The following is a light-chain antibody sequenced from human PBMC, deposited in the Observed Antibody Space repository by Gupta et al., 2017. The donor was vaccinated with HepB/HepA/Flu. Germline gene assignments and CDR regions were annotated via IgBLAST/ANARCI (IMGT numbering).Light chain of an antibody. CDR2: AAS. CDR3: QQLNSYPLFT. Sequence: IQLTQSPSFLSASVGDRVTITCRASQGISSYLAWYQQKPGKAPKLLIYAASTLQSGVPSRFSGSGSGTEFTLTIRGLQPEDFATYYCQQLNSYPLFTFGPGTKVDIK. V-gene: IGKV1-9*01. CDR1: QGISSY. J-gene: IGKJ3*01.